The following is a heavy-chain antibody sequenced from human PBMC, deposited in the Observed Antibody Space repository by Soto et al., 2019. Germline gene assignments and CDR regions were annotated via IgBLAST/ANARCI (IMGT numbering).Heavy chain of an antibody. V-gene: IGHV3-21*01. Sequence: GGSLRLSCAASGFTFSSYSMNWVRQAPGKGLEWVSSISSSSSYIYYADSVKGRFTISRDNAKNSLYLQMNSLRAEDTAVYYCARDLVYYDILKGFYYYYGMDVWGQGTTVTVSS. D-gene: IGHD3-9*01. CDR1: GFTFSSYS. J-gene: IGHJ6*02. CDR3: ARDLVYYDILKGFYYYYGMDV. CDR2: ISSSSSYI.